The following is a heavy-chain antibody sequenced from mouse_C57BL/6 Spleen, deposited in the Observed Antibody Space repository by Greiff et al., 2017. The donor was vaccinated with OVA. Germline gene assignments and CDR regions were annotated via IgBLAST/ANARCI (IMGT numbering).Heavy chain of an antibody. V-gene: IGHV1-55*01. Sequence: VQLQQPGAELVKPGASVKMSCKASGYTFTSYWITWVKQRPGQGLEWIGDIYPGSGSTNYNEKFKSKATLTVDTSSSTAYMQLSSLTAENAAVDYCARGDDYDYYDMDYWGQGTSVTVSS. CDR1: GYTFTSYW. CDR3: ARGDDYDYYDMDY. D-gene: IGHD2-4*01. J-gene: IGHJ4*01. CDR2: IYPGSGST.